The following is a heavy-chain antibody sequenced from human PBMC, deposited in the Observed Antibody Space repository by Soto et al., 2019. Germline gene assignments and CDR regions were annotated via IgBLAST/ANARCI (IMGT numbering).Heavy chain of an antibody. D-gene: IGHD3-22*01. CDR3: ARDPTSISTIVVGTRLDAFDI. Sequence: QEQLVQSGAEVKKPGSSVKVSCKASGGSFSTSSFSWVRQAPGQGFEWLGGIIPLSDKPTYAQKFQGRVTITADKSSSTVYSELGRLSSEYTAVYYCARDPTSISTIVVGTRLDAFDIWGQGTLVIVSS. V-gene: IGHV1-69*06. CDR1: GGSFSTSS. CDR2: IIPLSDKP. J-gene: IGHJ3*02.